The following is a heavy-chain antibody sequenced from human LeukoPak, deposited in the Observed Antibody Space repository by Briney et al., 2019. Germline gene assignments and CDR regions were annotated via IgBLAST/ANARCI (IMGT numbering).Heavy chain of an antibody. CDR3: ARDRSGSGWYGGDY. D-gene: IGHD6-19*01. CDR2: INHSGST. J-gene: IGHJ4*02. V-gene: IGHV4-34*01. CDR1: GGSFSGYY. Sequence: SETLSLTCAVYGGSFSGYYWSWIRQPPGKGLEWIGEINHSGSTNYNPSLKGRVTISVDTSKNQFSLKLSSVIAADTAVYYCARDRSGSGWYGGDYWGQGTLVTVSS.